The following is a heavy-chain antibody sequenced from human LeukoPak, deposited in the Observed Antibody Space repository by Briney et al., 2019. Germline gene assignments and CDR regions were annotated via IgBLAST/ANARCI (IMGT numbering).Heavy chain of an antibody. J-gene: IGHJ3*02. CDR1: GGSISSSSYY. Sequence: SETLSLTCTVSGGSISSSSYYWGWIRQPPGKGLEWIGSIYYSGSTYYNPSLKSRVTISVDTSKNQFSLKLSSVTAADTAVYYCARRAGYCSSTSCYAGAFDIWGQGTMVTVSP. CDR2: IYYSGST. V-gene: IGHV4-39*01. CDR3: ARRAGYCSSTSCYAGAFDI. D-gene: IGHD2-2*01.